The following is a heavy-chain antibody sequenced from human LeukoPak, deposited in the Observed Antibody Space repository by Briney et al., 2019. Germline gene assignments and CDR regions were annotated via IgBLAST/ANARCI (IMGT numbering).Heavy chain of an antibody. CDR3: AKVSLFMTNDAFDI. Sequence: PGGSLRLSCAASGFTVSSNYMSWVRQAPGKGLEWVSVIYSSGSTYYADSVKGRFTISRDNSKNTLYLQMNSLRAEDTAVYCCAKVSLFMTNDAFDIWGQGTMVTVSS. CDR2: IYSSGST. D-gene: IGHD3-3*02. J-gene: IGHJ3*02. CDR1: GFTVSSNY. V-gene: IGHV3-66*03.